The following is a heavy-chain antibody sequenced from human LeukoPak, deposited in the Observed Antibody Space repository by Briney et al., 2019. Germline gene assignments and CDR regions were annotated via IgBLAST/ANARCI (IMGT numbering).Heavy chain of an antibody. CDR2: ISGSGGST. CDR1: GFTFSSYA. CDR3: AKGGERWYYYDSSGYSFDY. J-gene: IGHJ4*02. D-gene: IGHD3-22*01. Sequence: GGSLRLSCAASGFTFSSYAMSWVRQALGKGLEWVSAISGSGGSTYYADSVKGRFTISRDNSKNTLYLQMNSLRAEDTAVYYCAKGGERWYYYDSSGYSFDYWGQGTLVTVSS. V-gene: IGHV3-23*01.